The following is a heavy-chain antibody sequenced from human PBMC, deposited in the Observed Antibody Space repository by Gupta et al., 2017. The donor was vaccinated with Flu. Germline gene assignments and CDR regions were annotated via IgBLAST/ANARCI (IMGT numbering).Heavy chain of an antibody. Sequence: QLQLQESAPGLVKPSETLSLTCTVSGGSIRSSSYDWGWVRQPPGKGLEWSGSIYYSGSTYYNPSLKSRVTISVDTSKNQFSLKLSSVTAADTAVYYCARHERTGKRRDVANPFDYWGQGTLVTVSS. CDR3: ARHERTGKRRDVANPFDY. CDR1: GGSIRSSSYD. J-gene: IGHJ4*02. CDR2: IYYSGST. D-gene: IGHD5-24*01. V-gene: IGHV4-39*01.